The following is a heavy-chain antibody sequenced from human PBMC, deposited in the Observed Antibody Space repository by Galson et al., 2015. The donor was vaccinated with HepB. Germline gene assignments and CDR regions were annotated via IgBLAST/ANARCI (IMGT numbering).Heavy chain of an antibody. CDR2: IIPIFGTA. Sequence: SVKVSCKASGGTFSSYAISWVRQAPGQGLEWMGGIIPIFGTANYAQKFQGRVTITADESTSTAYMELSSLRSEDTAVYYCARGGDCSSTSCSVWFDPWGQGTLVTVSS. D-gene: IGHD2-2*01. J-gene: IGHJ5*02. CDR3: ARGGDCSSTSCSVWFDP. CDR1: GGTFSSYA. V-gene: IGHV1-69*13.